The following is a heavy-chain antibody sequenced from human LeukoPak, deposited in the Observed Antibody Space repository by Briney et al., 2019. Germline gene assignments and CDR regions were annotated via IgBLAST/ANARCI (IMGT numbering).Heavy chain of an antibody. Sequence: SETLSLTCTVSGGSISSYYWSWIRQPAGKGLEWIGRIYTSGSTNYNPSLKSRVTMSVDTSKNQFSLKLSSVTAADTAVYYCARGSCDILTGHHLIDYWGQGTLVTVSS. CDR1: GGSISSYY. CDR2: IYTSGST. D-gene: IGHD3-9*01. J-gene: IGHJ4*02. CDR3: ARGSCDILTGHHLIDY. V-gene: IGHV4-4*07.